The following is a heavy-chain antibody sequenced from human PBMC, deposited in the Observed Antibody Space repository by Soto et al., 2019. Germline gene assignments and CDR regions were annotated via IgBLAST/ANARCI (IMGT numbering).Heavy chain of an antibody. CDR3: ASASLVPAARDY. V-gene: IGHV3-9*01. J-gene: IGHJ4*02. D-gene: IGHD2-2*01. CDR1: GFTFDDYA. Sequence: DVQLVESGGGLVQPGRSLRLSCAASGFTFDDYAMHWVRQAPGKGLEWVSGISWNSGSIGYADSVKGRFTISRDNAKNSLYLQMNSLRAEDTALYYCASASLVPAARDYWGQGTLVTVSS. CDR2: ISWNSGSI.